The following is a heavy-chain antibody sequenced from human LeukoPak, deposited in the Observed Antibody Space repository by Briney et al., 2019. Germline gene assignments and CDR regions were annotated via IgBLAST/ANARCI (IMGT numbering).Heavy chain of an antibody. V-gene: IGHV3-48*03. J-gene: IGHJ4*02. D-gene: IGHD3-10*01. CDR2: ISSSGSTI. Sequence: GGSLRLSCAASGFTFRSYWMDWVRQAPGKGLEWVSYISSSGSTIYYADSVKGRFTISRDNAKNSLYLQMNSLRAEDTAVYYCAKDRMGSGSSDYWGQGTLVTVSS. CDR3: AKDRMGSGSSDY. CDR1: GFTFRSYW.